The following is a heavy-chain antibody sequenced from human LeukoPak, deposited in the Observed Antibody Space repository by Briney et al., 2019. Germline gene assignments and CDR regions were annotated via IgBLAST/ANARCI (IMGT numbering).Heavy chain of an antibody. D-gene: IGHD3-10*01. CDR3: ARGGEY. CDR2: IKQDGSEK. J-gene: IGHJ4*02. V-gene: IGHV3-7*01. Sequence: GRSLRLSCAASGFTFDDYAMHWVRQAPGKGLEWVANIKQDGSEKYYVDSVKGRFTISRDNAKNSLYLQMNSLRAEDTAVYYCARGGEYWGQGTLVTVSS. CDR1: GFTFDDYA.